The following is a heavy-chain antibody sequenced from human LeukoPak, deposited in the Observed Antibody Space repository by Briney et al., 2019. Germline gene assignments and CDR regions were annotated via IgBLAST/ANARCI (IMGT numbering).Heavy chain of an antibody. Sequence: ASETLSITCSVSDYSISDGYYWGWLRQPPGKGLEWIGSIHHIGSTYYNPSLKSRVTISLDTSKNQLSLKVNSVTAADTAVYYCARVRRGKGWARDYWGQGTLVTVSS. D-gene: IGHD6-19*01. CDR1: DYSISDGYY. CDR3: ARVRRGKGWARDY. J-gene: IGHJ4*02. CDR2: IHHIGST. V-gene: IGHV4-38-2*02.